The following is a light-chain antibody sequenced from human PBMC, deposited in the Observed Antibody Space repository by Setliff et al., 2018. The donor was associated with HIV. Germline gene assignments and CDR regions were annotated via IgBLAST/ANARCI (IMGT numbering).Light chain of an antibody. CDR3: SSYTSASTLVYV. V-gene: IGLV2-14*03. J-gene: IGLJ1*01. CDR2: DVI. CDR1: SSDIGTYDR. Sequence: QSALTQPASVSGTPGQSITISCTGSSSDIGTYDRVSWYQQRPDGGPRLIIYDVIHRPSGVPHRFSGSKSGNTASLTISGLQDDDEADYYCSSYTSASTLVYVFGTGTKVTVL.